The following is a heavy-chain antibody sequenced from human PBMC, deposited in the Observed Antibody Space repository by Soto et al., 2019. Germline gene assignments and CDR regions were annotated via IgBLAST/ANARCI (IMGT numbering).Heavy chain of an antibody. CDR1: GFTFSIYS. V-gene: IGHV3-48*02. CDR2: ISSSSSTI. D-gene: IGHD4-17*01. CDR3: ARDRTVTTEILDY. J-gene: IGHJ4*02. Sequence: GGSLRLSCAASGFTFSIYSMNWFRQAPGKGLEWVSYISSSSSTIYYADSVKGRFTISRDNAKNSLYLQMNSLRDEDTAVYYCARDRTVTTEILDYWGQGTLVTVSS.